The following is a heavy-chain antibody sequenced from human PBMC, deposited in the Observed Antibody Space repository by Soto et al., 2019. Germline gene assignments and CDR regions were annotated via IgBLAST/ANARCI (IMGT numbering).Heavy chain of an antibody. D-gene: IGHD6-6*01. Sequence: ASVKVSCKASGYTFTSYDINWVRQATGQGLEWMGWMNPNSGNTGYAQKFQGRVTMTRNTSISTAYMELSSLRSEDTAVYYCAFKVIAARPPLRYRTDVWAQGSTVTGSS. V-gene: IGHV1-8*01. CDR1: GYTFTSYD. J-gene: IGHJ6*02. CDR3: AFKVIAARPPLRYRTDV. CDR2: MNPNSGNT.